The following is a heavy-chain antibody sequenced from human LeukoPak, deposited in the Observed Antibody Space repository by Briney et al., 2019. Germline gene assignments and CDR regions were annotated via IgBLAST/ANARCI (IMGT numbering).Heavy chain of an antibody. CDR2: VYHSGST. CDR3: AKVYCSGGSCYSSDAFDI. D-gene: IGHD2-15*01. CDR1: GYSISSGYY. J-gene: IGHJ3*02. V-gene: IGHV4-38-2*02. Sequence: SETLSLTCTVSGYSISSGYYWGWIRQPPGKGLEGIGSVYHSGSTYYNPSLKSRVTISVDTSKNQFSLKLTSVTAADTAVYYCAKVYCSGGSCYSSDAFDIWGQGTMVTVSS.